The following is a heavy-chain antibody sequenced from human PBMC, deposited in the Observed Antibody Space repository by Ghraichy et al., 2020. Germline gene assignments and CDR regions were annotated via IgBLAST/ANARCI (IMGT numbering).Heavy chain of an antibody. D-gene: IGHD2-15*01. CDR3: ASARIVEVFGARNHNWFDP. J-gene: IGHJ5*02. V-gene: IGHV4-39*02. CDR2: IYYSGHS. Sequence: SETLSLTCAVSGASINSRSFYWDWIRQPPGKGLEWITSIYYSGHSYDNPSLKSRLTFSLDTSKNHFSLQLHSVTAAATAVYFCASARIVEVFGARNHNWFDPWGQGSLVSVSS. CDR1: GASINSRSFY.